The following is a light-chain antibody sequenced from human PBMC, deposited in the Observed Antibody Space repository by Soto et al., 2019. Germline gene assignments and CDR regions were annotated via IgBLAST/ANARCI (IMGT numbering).Light chain of an antibody. CDR3: QQRSNWPTYT. Sequence: ELVLTQSPAPLSLSPGERATLSCRASQSVSSYLAWYQQKPGQAPRILNYDASNRDTGIPARFSGSGSGTDFTLAISSLEPEAVAVYYCQQRSNWPTYTFGQGTKLEIK. J-gene: IGKJ2*01. CDR2: DAS. V-gene: IGKV3-11*01. CDR1: QSVSSY.